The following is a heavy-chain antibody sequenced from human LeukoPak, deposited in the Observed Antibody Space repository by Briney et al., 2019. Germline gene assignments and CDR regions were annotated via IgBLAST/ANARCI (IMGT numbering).Heavy chain of an antibody. CDR2: IDPGGSNT. D-gene: IGHD3-10*01. CDR3: ARQDGSGIYYFDY. CDR1: LYICTYYW. J-gene: IGHJ4*02. V-gene: IGHV5-51*01. Sequence: GESRKISGKGALYICTYYWIGVGREMPGKVLEVMGIIDPGGSNTRYVPSFQGQVTISADKSLSAAYLQWGSLKASDTAMYYCARQDGSGIYYFDYWGQGSLVTVCS.